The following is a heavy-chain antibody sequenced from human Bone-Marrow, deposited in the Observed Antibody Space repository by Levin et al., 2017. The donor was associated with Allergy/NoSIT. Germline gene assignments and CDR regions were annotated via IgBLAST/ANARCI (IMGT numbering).Heavy chain of an antibody. CDR1: GFTFSSYA. J-gene: IGHJ4*02. D-gene: IGHD5-12*01. CDR3: GIDY. V-gene: IGHV3-30*04. CDR2: ISYDGTNK. Sequence: GESLKISCAASGFTFSSYAMHWVRQAPGKGLEWVAVISYDGTNKQYADSVKGRFTISRDNSQNTLYLQMNSLRPEDTAVYYCGIDYWGQGVQVTVSS.